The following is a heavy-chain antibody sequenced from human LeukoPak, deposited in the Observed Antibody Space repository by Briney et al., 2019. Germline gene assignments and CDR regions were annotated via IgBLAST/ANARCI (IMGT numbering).Heavy chain of an antibody. Sequence: GSSVKVSCKASGYTFTGHYMHWVRQAPGQGLEWMGWISPSSGDTDYAQRFQGRVTMTRDTSISTAYMELRRLRSDDTAVYYCARAAIAVAGDYHYHYMDVWGKGTTVTVSS. D-gene: IGHD6-19*01. J-gene: IGHJ6*03. CDR2: ISPSSGDT. CDR3: ARAAIAVAGDYHYHYMDV. V-gene: IGHV1-2*02. CDR1: GYTFTGHY.